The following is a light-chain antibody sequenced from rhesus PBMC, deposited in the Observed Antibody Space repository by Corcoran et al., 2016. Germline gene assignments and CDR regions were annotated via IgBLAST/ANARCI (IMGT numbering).Light chain of an antibody. Sequence: EIVMTQSPATLSLSPGERATLSCRASQSVSSSLAWYQPKPGQAPKLLIYGASSRATGIPDRFSGSGSGTEFTLTISSLEPEDVGVYYCQQDYSWPLTFGGGTKVELK. V-gene: IGKV3-42*01. CDR2: GAS. CDR1: QSVSSS. J-gene: IGKJ4*01. CDR3: QQDYSWPLT.